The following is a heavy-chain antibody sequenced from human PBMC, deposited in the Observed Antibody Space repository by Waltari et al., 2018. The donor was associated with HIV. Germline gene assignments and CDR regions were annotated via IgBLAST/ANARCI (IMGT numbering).Heavy chain of an antibody. CDR3: ASPLLDYYDSSGSPPGDY. CDR2: ISSSSSTI. CDR1: WFPLRSSS. J-gene: IGHJ4*02. D-gene: IGHD3-22*01. V-gene: IGHV3-48*01. Sequence: EGALVEAGGGLVPPGGSLGLSWAASWFPLRSSSMYWGRQAPGKGLEWVSYISSSSSTIYYADSVKGRFTISRDNAKNSLYLQMNSLRAEDTAVYYCASPLLDYYDSSGSPPGDYWGQGTLVTVSS.